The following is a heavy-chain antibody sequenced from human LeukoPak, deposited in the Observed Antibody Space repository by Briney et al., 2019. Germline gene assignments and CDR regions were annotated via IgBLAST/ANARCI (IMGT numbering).Heavy chain of an antibody. D-gene: IGHD3-16*02. CDR1: GFTFSSYG. Sequence: PGGTLRLSCAASGFTFSSYGMSWVRQAPGKGLEWVSAISGSGGSTYYADSVKGRFTISRDNSKNTVYVQMNSLRAEDTALYYCARYRRGLGYMDVWGKGTTVTVSS. V-gene: IGHV3-23*01. J-gene: IGHJ6*03. CDR2: ISGSGGST. CDR3: ARYRRGLGYMDV.